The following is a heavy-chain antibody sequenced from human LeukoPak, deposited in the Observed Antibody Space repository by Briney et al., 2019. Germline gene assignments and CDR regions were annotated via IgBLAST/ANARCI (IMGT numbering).Heavy chain of an antibody. Sequence: TSETLSLTCTVSGDSISSGSHYWGWIRQPPGKGLEWIASIYYSGNTYSHPTTESRVTMSVDSSKNQFSLRLSSVTAADTAVYYCARRIRYGSGNFDYWGQGTLVTVSS. CDR3: ARRIRYGSGNFDY. CDR1: GDSISSGSHY. CDR2: IYYSGNT. D-gene: IGHD3-10*01. V-gene: IGHV4-39*07. J-gene: IGHJ4*02.